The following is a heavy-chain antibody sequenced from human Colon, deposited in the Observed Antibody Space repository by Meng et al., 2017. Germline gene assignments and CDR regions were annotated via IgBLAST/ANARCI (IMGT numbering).Heavy chain of an antibody. J-gene: IGHJ5*02. Sequence: EWGLALLQPPATVCLIGTVSARSIIGGSVYWSWNRQLPGTGLEGIGYIHSSGSSYYTSSLKTRETVSVDTAKNQFSLKLTSMTAADTAVYYCARARPRWFDPWGQGTLVTVSS. CDR1: ARSIIGGSVY. CDR2: IHSSGSS. V-gene: IGHV4-31*03. CDR3: ARARPRWFDP.